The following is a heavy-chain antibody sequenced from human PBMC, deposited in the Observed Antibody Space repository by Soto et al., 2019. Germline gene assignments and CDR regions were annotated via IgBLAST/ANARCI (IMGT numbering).Heavy chain of an antibody. V-gene: IGHV3-23*01. J-gene: IGHJ3*02. CDR2: ISSSGDAT. D-gene: IGHD5-12*01. CDR3: ARGTHSGYDDDAFDI. Sequence: GGSLRLSCAASGFTFSTYAMTWVRQAPGKGLEWVSIISSSGDATYYLDSVKGRFTISRDNSRNTLHLQMNSLRAGDTAVYYCARGTHSGYDDDAFDIWGQGTMVTVS. CDR1: GFTFSTYA.